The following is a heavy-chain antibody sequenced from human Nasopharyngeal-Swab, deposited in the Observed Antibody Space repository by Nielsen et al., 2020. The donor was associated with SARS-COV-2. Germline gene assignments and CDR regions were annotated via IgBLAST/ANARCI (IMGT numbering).Heavy chain of an antibody. CDR2: ISGRDGST. CDR1: GFTFSSYT. D-gene: IGHD3-16*01. CDR3: ATDGGGWNRHFDY. J-gene: IGHJ4*02. Sequence: GESLKISCAASGFTFSSYTMSWVRQAPGKGLVWVSTISGRDGSTYYSDSVKGLFTISSDNSKNPLYLHMNSLRAEDTAVYYCATDGGGWNRHFDYWGQGTLVTVSS. V-gene: IGHV3-23*01.